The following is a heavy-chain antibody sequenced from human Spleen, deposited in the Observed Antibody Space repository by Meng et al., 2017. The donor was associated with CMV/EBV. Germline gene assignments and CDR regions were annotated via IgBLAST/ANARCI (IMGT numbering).Heavy chain of an antibody. CDR3: ARTDPTGYGMDV. J-gene: IGHJ6*02. CDR1: GFTFSSYW. D-gene: IGHD1-14*01. V-gene: IGHV3-7*01. CDR2: IKQDGSEK. Sequence: GGSLRLSCAASGFTFSSYWMSWVRQAPGKGLEWVANIKQDGSEKNYVDSVKGRFTISRDNAKNSLYLQVNSLRVEDTAVYYCARTDPTGYGMDVWGQGTTVTVSS.